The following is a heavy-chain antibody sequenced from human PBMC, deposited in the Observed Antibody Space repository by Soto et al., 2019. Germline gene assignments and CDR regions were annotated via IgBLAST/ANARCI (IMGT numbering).Heavy chain of an antibody. CDR2: ISGSGGYT. Sequence: GGSLRLSCAVSGFTFSSYAMTWVRQAPGRGLEWVSAISGSGGYTYYADSVKGRFTISRDNSKNTLYLQMNSLRAEDTAVYYCAKNGSGGGYCSSTSCYTGGVYYYYYGMDVWGQGTTVTVSS. V-gene: IGHV3-23*01. CDR1: GFTFSSYA. D-gene: IGHD2-2*02. CDR3: AKNGSGGGYCSSTSCYTGGVYYYYYGMDV. J-gene: IGHJ6*02.